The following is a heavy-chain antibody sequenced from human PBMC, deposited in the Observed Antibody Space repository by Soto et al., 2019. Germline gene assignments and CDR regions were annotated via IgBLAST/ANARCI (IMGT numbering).Heavy chain of an antibody. CDR3: ARGGWSLDS. D-gene: IGHD6-19*01. Sequence: SETLSLTCSGSGCSLNGDYRGWIRQPPGKGLEWIGYIYYSGNTDYSPSLESRVTLSVDTSKNQFSLKLRSVTAADTAVYYCARGGWSLDSWGQGTLVTVSS. CDR2: IYYSGNT. V-gene: IGHV4-59*01. CDR1: GCSLNGDY. J-gene: IGHJ4*02.